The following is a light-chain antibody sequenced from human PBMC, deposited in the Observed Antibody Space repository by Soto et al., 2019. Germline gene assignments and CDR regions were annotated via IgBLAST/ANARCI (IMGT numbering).Light chain of an antibody. J-gene: IGKJ4*01. CDR1: QSVSTN. Sequence: VMTQSPGTLSLSPGDTATLSCGTSQSVSTNLAWYQQKPGQPPRLLIYEASTRATGITARFRGSGSGTEFTLTISYLLPEDVAVYFCQQYHDWVTFGGGHKVEL. CDR3: QQYHDWVT. CDR2: EAS. V-gene: IGKV3D-15*01.